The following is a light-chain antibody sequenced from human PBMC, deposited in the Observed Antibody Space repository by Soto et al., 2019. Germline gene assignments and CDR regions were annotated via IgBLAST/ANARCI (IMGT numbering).Light chain of an antibody. CDR2: DVS. CDR3: CSYAGSYTCPRNG. CDR1: SSDVAIYNY. J-gene: IGLJ1*01. V-gene: IGLV2-11*01. Sequence: HSVLTQPRSVSGSPGQSVTISCTGTSSDVAIYNYISLYQQQPGEANKLMIHDVSERPSGVPDRFSGSKSGNTASLTISGLQAEDEADYYCCSYAGSYTCPRNGFPNGTKVTV.